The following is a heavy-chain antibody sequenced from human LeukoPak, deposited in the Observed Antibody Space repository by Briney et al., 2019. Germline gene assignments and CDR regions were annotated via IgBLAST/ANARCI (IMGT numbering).Heavy chain of an antibody. CDR1: GYSISSGYY. Sequence: NPSETLSLTCTVSGYSISSGYYWGWIRQPPGKGLEWIGSIYHSGSTYYNPSLKSRVTISVDTSKNQFSLKLSSVTAADTAVYYCARGGWLLAWSSFSWVSGTRGIDYWGQGTLVTVSS. J-gene: IGHJ4*02. CDR3: ARGGWLLAWSSFSWVSGTRGIDY. V-gene: IGHV4-38-2*02. D-gene: IGHD3-9*01. CDR2: IYHSGST.